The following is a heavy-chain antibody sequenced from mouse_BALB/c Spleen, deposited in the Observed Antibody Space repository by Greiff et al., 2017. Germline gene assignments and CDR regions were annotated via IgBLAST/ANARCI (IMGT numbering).Heavy chain of an antibody. CDR3: AREVGRHYAMDY. CDR1: GYTFTDYA. D-gene: IGHD1-1*01. Sequence: QVQLQQSGAELVRPGVSVKISCKGSGYTFTDYAMHWVKQSHAKSLEWIGVISTYYGDASYNQKFKGKATMTVDKSSSTAYMELARLTSEDSAIYYCAREVGRHYAMDYWGQGTSVTVSS. CDR2: ISTYYGDA. J-gene: IGHJ4*01. V-gene: IGHV1S137*01.